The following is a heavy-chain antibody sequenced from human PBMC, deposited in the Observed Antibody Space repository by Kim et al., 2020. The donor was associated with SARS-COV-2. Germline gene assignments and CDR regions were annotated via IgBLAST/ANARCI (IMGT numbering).Heavy chain of an antibody. CDR2: IKPPEDNT. J-gene: IGHJ4*02. Sequence: GGSLRLSCVASGFSFGTFDMSWVRQAPGKGLKWVSVIKPPEDNTYYAESVKGRFTVSRDNASNTLYLQMNSLRADDTAVYYCVKGAWLDYWGPGTLVTVSS. D-gene: IGHD5-12*01. CDR1: GFSFGTFD. V-gene: IGHV3-23*01. CDR3: VKGAWLDY.